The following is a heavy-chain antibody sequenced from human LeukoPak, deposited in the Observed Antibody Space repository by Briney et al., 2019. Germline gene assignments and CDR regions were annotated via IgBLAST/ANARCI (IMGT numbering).Heavy chain of an antibody. CDR3: ARWVQYKNAFDI. Sequence: SGTLSLTCTVSGGSISSSSYYWGWIRQPPGKGLEWIGSIYYSGSTYYDLSLKSRVTISVDTSKNQFSLKLSSVTAADTAVYYCARWVQYKNAFDIWGQGTMVTVSS. D-gene: IGHD4-11*01. V-gene: IGHV4-39*01. CDR1: GGSISSSSYY. CDR2: IYYSGST. J-gene: IGHJ3*02.